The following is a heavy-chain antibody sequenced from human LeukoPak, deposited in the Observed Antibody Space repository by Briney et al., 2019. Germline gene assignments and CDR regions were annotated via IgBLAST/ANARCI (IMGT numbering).Heavy chain of an antibody. J-gene: IGHJ4*02. CDR1: GYTFTGYY. D-gene: IGHD5-12*01. CDR2: INPNSGDT. Sequence: ASVKVSCKASGYTFTGYYMHWVRQAPGQGLEWMGWINPNSGDTNYAQKLQGRVTMTTDTSTSTAYMELRSLRSDDTAVYYCARVGSRYELVFDYWGQGTLVTVSS. V-gene: IGHV1-2*02. CDR3: ARVGSRYELVFDY.